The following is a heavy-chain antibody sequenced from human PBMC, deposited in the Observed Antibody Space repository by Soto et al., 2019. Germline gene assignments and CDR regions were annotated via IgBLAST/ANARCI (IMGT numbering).Heavy chain of an antibody. V-gene: IGHV1-69*13. CDR2: IIPIFGTG. J-gene: IGHJ4*02. Sequence: SVKVSCKASGGTFSSYAISWVRQAPGQGLEWMGGIIPIFGTGKYAQKFQGRVTITADESTRTAYMELSSLRSEDTAVYYCARVGTAMVYFDVLNYRGQGTQVTVSS. CDR1: GGTFSSYA. D-gene: IGHD5-18*01. CDR3: ARVGTAMVYFDVLNY.